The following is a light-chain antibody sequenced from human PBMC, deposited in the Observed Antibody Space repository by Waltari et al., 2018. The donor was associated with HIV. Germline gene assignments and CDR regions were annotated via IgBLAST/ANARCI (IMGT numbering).Light chain of an antibody. V-gene: IGLV7-43*01. CDR1: TGAVTSSSY. Sequence: VVTQEPSLTVSPGGTVTLTCTSSTGAVTSSSYASWFQQRPGQAPRPLIYSADKRHSWTPDHFSGSLLGAKAALTLFVAQPEDEADYFCLLYYGGRQPTWVFGGGTKLTV. CDR2: SAD. J-gene: IGLJ3*02. CDR3: LLYYGGRQPTWV.